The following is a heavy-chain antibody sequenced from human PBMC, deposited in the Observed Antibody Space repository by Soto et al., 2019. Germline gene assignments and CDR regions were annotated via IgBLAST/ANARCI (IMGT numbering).Heavy chain of an antibody. CDR3: ARASFGVAMRRAFDI. CDR2: IYFSGST. D-gene: IGHD3-3*01. Sequence: ASETLSLTCSVSGGSISSHYWSWIRQPPGKGLEWIGYIYFSGSTNYNPSLKSRVTISVDTSKNQFSLKLSSVTAADTAVYYCARASFGVAMRRAFDIWGQGTMVTVSS. V-gene: IGHV4-59*11. J-gene: IGHJ3*02. CDR1: GGSISSHY.